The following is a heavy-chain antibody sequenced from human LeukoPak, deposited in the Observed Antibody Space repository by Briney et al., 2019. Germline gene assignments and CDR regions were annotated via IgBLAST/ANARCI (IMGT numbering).Heavy chain of an antibody. V-gene: IGHV3-30*02. D-gene: IGHD6-19*01. J-gene: IGHJ4*02. CDR3: AKGGSSAWYYFDY. CDR1: GFTFSNYD. Sequence: GGSLRLSCAASGFTFSNYDMHWVRQAPGKGLEWVAFIRYDGSNKYYADSVKGRFPISRDNSKNTLYLQMNGLRAEDTAVYYCAKGGSSAWYYFDYWGQGTLVTVSS. CDR2: IRYDGSNK.